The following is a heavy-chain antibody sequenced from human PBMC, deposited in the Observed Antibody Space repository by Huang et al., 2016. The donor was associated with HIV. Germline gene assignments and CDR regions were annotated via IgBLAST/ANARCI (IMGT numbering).Heavy chain of an antibody. CDR1: GFTFGDYA. Sequence: EVQLVESGGGLVKPGRSLRLSCTASGFTFGDYAMSWFRQAPGKGREWVGFIRSKASGGTTEYAASVKGRFNISRDDSKSIAYLQMNSLKIEDTAVYYCTRENYDFWSGYYKYYFDYWGQGTLVTVSS. CDR3: TRENYDFWSGYYKYYFDY. J-gene: IGHJ4*02. CDR2: IRSKASGGTT. D-gene: IGHD3-3*01. V-gene: IGHV3-49*05.